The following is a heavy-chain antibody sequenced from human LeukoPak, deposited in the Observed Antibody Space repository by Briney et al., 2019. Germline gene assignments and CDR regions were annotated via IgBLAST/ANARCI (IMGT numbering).Heavy chain of an antibody. Sequence: SETLSLTCAVSGGSISSGGYSWSWIRQPPGKGLEWIGYIYHSGSTYYNPSLKSRVTISVDRSKNQLSLKLSSVTAADTAVYYCARGALGYDFWSGYYRPPYFDYWGQGTLVTVSS. J-gene: IGHJ4*02. CDR3: ARGALGYDFWSGYYRPPYFDY. CDR2: IYHSGST. D-gene: IGHD3-3*01. CDR1: GGSISSGGYS. V-gene: IGHV4-30-2*01.